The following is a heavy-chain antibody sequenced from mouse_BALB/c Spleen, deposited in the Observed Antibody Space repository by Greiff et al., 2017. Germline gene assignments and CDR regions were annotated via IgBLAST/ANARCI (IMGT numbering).Heavy chain of an antibody. J-gene: IGHJ4*01. D-gene: IGHD2-14*01. V-gene: IGHV5-6-4*01. CDR2: ISSGGSYT. Sequence: EVQRVESGGGLVKPGGSLKLSCAASGFTFSSYTMSWVRQTPEKRLEWVATISSGGSYTYYPDSVKGRFTISRDNAKNTLYLQMSSLKSEDTAMYYCTRGFLLKEGNAMDYWGQGTSVTVSS. CDR3: TRGFLLKEGNAMDY. CDR1: GFTFSSYT.